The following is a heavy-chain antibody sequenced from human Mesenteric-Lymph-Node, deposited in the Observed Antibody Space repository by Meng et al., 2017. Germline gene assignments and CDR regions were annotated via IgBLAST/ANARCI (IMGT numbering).Heavy chain of an antibody. CDR2: ISTYNGNT. D-gene: IGHD6-13*01. Sequence: ASVKVSCKASGYTFTNYGIIWVRQAPGQGLEWMGWISTYNGNTDYAQKFQGRVTMTTDTSTSTAYMELRSLRSDDTAMYYCTREGAAAGTRNFDYWGQGTLVTVSS. CDR1: GYTFTNYG. V-gene: IGHV1-18*01. CDR3: TREGAAAGTRNFDY. J-gene: IGHJ4*02.